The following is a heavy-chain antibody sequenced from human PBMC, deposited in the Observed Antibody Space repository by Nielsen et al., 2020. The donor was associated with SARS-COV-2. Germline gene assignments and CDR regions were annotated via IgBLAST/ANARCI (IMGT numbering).Heavy chain of an antibody. CDR3: ASTHRVRPREEDY. J-gene: IGHJ4*02. CDR1: GFTFSSYA. Sequence: GGSLRLSCAASGFTFSSYAMSWVRQAPGKGLEWVSAISGSGYSTYYADSVKGRFTISRDNAKNSLYLQMNSLRAEDTAVYYCASTHRVRPREEDYWGQGTLVTVSS. CDR2: ISGSGYST. V-gene: IGHV3-23*01. D-gene: IGHD1-1*01.